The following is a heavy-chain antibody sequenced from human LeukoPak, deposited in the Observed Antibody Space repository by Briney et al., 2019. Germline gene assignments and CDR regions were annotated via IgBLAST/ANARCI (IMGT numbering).Heavy chain of an antibody. V-gene: IGHV3-7*01. J-gene: IGHJ6*02. CDR2: IKQDGSEK. CDR3: ARDLTSIAVAGWVYYYGMDV. Sequence: PGGSLRLSCAASGFTFDDYAMHWVRQAPGKGLEWVANIKQDGSEKYYVDSVKGRFTISRDNAKNSLYLQMNSLRVEDTAVYYCARDLTSIAVAGWVYYYGMDVWGQGTTVTVSS. D-gene: IGHD6-19*01. CDR1: GFTFDDYA.